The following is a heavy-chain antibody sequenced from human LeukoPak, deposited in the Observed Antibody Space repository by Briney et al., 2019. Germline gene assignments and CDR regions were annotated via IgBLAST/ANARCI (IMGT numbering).Heavy chain of an antibody. D-gene: IGHD3-10*01. Sequence: GSLRLSCAASGFTFSSYAMSWIRQPPGKGLEWIGEINHSGSTSYNPSLKSRVTISVDTSKNQFSLKLSSVTAADTAVYYCARRGVHRHAYYYGSGSYYSWFDPWGQGTLVTVSS. V-gene: IGHV4-34*01. J-gene: IGHJ5*02. CDR3: ARRGVHRHAYYYGSGSYYSWFDP. CDR2: INHSGST. CDR1: GFTFSSYA.